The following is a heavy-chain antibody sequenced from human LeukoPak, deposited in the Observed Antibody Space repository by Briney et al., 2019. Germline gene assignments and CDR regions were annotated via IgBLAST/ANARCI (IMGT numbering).Heavy chain of an antibody. J-gene: IGHJ4*02. CDR3: AIVVGGAHIKDY. Sequence: ASVKVSCKASGYSFTNYGINWVRQAPGQGLEWMGWISAYNGNTNYAQKFQGRVTMTTDTSTSTAYMELRSMRSDDTAVYYCAIVVGGAHIKDYWGEGTLVTVSS. CDR1: GYSFTNYG. CDR2: ISAYNGNT. D-gene: IGHD2-15*01. V-gene: IGHV1-18*01.